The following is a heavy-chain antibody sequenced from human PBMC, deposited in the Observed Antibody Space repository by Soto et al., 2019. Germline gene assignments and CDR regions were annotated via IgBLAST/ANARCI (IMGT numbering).Heavy chain of an antibody. CDR3: ARDDTTGLFDF. CDR1: PGSMRTYY. D-gene: IGHD4-17*01. J-gene: IGHJ4*02. Sequence: SETLSLSFSVSPGSMRTYYWTWIRQSPGKGLEWIGQISHTGRTKYNPSLESRVTISVDTSRKQFSLKLSSVTAADTALYYCARDDTTGLFDFWGQGTLVTVS. V-gene: IGHV4-59*01. CDR2: ISHTGRT.